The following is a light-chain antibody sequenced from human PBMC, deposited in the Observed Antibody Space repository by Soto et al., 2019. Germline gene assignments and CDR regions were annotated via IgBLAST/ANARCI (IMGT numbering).Light chain of an antibody. CDR1: NIGGKS. CDR2: DDS. Sequence: SELTRPPAVSVAPGQTARITCGGNNIGGKSVHWYQQKPGQAPVLVVYDDSDRPSGIPDRFSGSNSGDTATLTIRRVEAGDEADYYCHVWDSSSDHYVFGTGTKVTVL. CDR3: HVWDSSSDHYV. J-gene: IGLJ1*01. V-gene: IGLV3-21*02.